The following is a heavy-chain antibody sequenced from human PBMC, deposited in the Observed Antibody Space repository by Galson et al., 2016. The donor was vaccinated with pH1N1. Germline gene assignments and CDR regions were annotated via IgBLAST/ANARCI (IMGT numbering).Heavy chain of an antibody. V-gene: IGHV3-48*02. CDR3: ARDSGRETHFDY. CDR2: ISSRNDKV. D-gene: IGHD6-19*01. Sequence: SLRLSCAVTGFTFDGRGMGWVRQAPGKGLQWVSFISSRNDKVYYADSVKGRFTISRDDVKNSVYLQMNSLGHEDTAVYYCARDSGRETHFDYWGRGTLVTVSS. J-gene: IGHJ4*02. CDR1: GFTFDGRG.